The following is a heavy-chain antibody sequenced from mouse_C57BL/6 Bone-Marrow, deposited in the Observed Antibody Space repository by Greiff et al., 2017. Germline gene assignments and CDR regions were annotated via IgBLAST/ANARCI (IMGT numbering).Heavy chain of an antibody. CDR1: GYTFTDYY. D-gene: IGHD1-1*01. V-gene: IGHV1-26*01. Sequence: VQLQQSGPELVKPGASVKISCKASGYTFTDYYMNWVKQSHGKSLEWIGDINPNNGGTSYNQKFKGKATFTVDKSSSTAYMELRSLTSEDSAVYYCARLEIITTVVATSYYAMDYWGQGTSVTVSS. CDR3: ARLEIITTVVATSYYAMDY. J-gene: IGHJ4*01. CDR2: INPNNGGT.